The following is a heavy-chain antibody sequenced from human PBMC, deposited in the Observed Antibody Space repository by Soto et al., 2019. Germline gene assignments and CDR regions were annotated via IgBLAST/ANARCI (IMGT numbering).Heavy chain of an antibody. CDR3: ARLGHDYSNSGMDV. J-gene: IGHJ6*02. V-gene: IGHV5-10-1*01. CDR1: GYSFTSYW. CDR2: IDPSDSST. D-gene: IGHD4-4*01. Sequence: XESLKISCKGIGYSFTSYWINWVRQMPGKGLEWMGKIDPSDSSTTYSPSFQGHVTISADKSITTAYLQWSSLKASDTAMYYCARLGHDYSNSGMDVWGQGTTVTVSS.